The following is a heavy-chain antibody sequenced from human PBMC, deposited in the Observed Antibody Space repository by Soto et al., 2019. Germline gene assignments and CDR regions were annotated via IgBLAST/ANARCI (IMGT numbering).Heavy chain of an antibody. D-gene: IGHD2-15*01. CDR1: GFTFSSYS. V-gene: IGHV3-21*01. CDR3: ARDAPQYCSGGSCTPDDAFDI. Sequence: GGSLRLSCAASGFTFSSYSMNWVRQAPGKGLEWVSSISSSSSYIYYADSVKGRFTISRDNAKNSLYLQMNSLRAEDTAVYYCARDAPQYCSGGSCTPDDAFDIWGQGTMVTVSS. CDR2: ISSSSSYI. J-gene: IGHJ3*02.